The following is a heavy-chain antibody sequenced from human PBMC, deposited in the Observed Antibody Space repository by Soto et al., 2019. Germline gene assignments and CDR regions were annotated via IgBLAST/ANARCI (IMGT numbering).Heavy chain of an antibody. CDR3: AFPTGATDAFDI. Sequence: ASVKVSCKASGGTFSSYAISWVRQAPGQGLEWMGRIIPILGIANYAQKFQGRVTITADKSTSTAYMELSSLRSEDTAVYYCAFPTGATDAFDIWGQGTMVTVSS. CDR2: IIPILGIA. CDR1: GGTFSSYA. J-gene: IGHJ3*02. V-gene: IGHV1-69*04. D-gene: IGHD7-27*01.